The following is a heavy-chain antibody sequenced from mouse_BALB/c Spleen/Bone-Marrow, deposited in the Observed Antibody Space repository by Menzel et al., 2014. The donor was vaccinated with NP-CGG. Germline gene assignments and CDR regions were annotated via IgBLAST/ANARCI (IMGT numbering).Heavy chain of an antibody. Sequence: LVESGAELVKPGASVKLSCTASGFNIKDTYMHWVKPRPEQGLEWIGRIDPANGNTKYDPKFQGKATITADTSSNTAYLQLSSLTSEDTAVYYCARGYYDYDLDYWGQGTTLTVSS. CDR2: IDPANGNT. CDR3: ARGYYDYDLDY. V-gene: IGHV14-3*02. J-gene: IGHJ2*01. D-gene: IGHD2-4*01. CDR1: GFNIKDTY.